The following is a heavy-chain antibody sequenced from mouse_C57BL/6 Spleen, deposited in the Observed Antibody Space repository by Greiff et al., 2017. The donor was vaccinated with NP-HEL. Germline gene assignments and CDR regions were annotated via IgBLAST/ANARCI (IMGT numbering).Heavy chain of an antibody. CDR2: IYPGDGDT. V-gene: IGHV1-82*01. CDR1: GYAFSSSW. J-gene: IGHJ2*01. D-gene: IGHD1-1*01. Sequence: QVQLQQSGPELVKPGASVKISCKASGYAFSSSWMNWVKQRPGKGLEWIGRIYPGDGDTNYNGKFKGKATLTADKSSSTAYMQLSSLTSEDSAVYFCARAYGSSFDDWGQGTTLTVAS. CDR3: ARAYGSSFDD.